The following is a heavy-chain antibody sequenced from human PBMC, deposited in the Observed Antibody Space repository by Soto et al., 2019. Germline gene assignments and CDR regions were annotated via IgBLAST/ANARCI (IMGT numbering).Heavy chain of an antibody. J-gene: IGHJ4*02. CDR2: IIPIFGTA. D-gene: IGHD3-22*01. Sequence: SVKVSCKASGGTFSSYAISWVRQAPGQGLEWMGGIIPIFGTAIYAQKFQGRVTITADESTSTAYMELSSLRSEDTAVYYCARSIDYYDSSGRDWGQGTLVTVSS. V-gene: IGHV1-69*13. CDR3: ARSIDYYDSSGRD. CDR1: GGTFSSYA.